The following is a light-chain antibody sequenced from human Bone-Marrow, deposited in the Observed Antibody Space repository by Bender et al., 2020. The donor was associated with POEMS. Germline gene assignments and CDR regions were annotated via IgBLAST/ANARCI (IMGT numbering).Light chain of an antibody. Sequence: QSALTQPASVSGSPGQSITISCIGTSSDIGGHNYVSWYQQHPGEAPKLVIYDVNSRPSGVSNRFSGSKSGNTASLTVSGLQPEDAAIYYCSSYADNNNVLFGGGTELTVL. CDR2: DVN. J-gene: IGLJ3*02. CDR1: SSDIGGHNY. V-gene: IGLV2-14*03. CDR3: SSYADNNNVL.